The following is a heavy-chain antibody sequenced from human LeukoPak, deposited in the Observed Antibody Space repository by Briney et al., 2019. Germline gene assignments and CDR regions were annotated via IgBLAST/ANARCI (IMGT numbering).Heavy chain of an antibody. CDR1: GFTFSSYA. CDR2: ISSSSSTI. V-gene: IGHV3-48*04. Sequence: GGSLRLSCAASGFTFSSYAMSWVRQAPGKGLEWVSHISSSSSTIYYADSVKGRFTISRDNAKNSLYLQMNSLRAEDTAVYYCAREVPKSIDYWGQGTLVTVSS. CDR3: AREVPKSIDY. J-gene: IGHJ4*02.